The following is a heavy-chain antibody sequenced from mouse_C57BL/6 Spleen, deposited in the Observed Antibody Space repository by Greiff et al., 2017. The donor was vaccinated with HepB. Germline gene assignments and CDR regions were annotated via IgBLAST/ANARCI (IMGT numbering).Heavy chain of an antibody. Sequence: EVQLQESGPGLVKPSQSLSLTCSVTGYSITSGYYWNWIRQFPGNKLEWMGYISYDGSNNYNPSLKNRISITRDTSKNQFFLKLNSVTTEETATYYWARDSPGSLWYFDVWGTGTTGTVSS. CDR2: ISYDGSN. J-gene: IGHJ1*03. CDR3: ARDSPGSLWYFDV. CDR1: GYSITSGYY. D-gene: IGHD1-1*01. V-gene: IGHV3-6*01.